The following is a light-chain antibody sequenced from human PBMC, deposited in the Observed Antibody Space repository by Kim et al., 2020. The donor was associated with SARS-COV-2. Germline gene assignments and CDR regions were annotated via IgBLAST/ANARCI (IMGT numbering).Light chain of an antibody. J-gene: IGKJ1*01. V-gene: IGKV1-5*01. CDR1: QSISSW. CDR3: QQYNSYSWT. CDR2: DAS. Sequence: DIQMTQSPSTLSASVGDRVTITCRASQSISSWLAWYQQKPGKAPNLLIYDASTLESGVPSRFSGSGSGTEFTLTISSLQPDDSATYYCQQYNSYSWTFGQGTTVDIK.